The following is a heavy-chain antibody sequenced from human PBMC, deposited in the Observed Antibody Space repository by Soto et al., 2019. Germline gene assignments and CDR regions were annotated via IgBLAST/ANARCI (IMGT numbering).Heavy chain of an antibody. CDR3: AKDVAGLSGMDV. Sequence: EVQLLESGGGLVQPGGSLRLSCAASGFTFSSYAMSWVRQAPGKGLEWVSAMSGSGVSTYYADSVKGRFTISRDNSKNTLFLQMKSLRAEDTAVYYCAKDVAGLSGMDVWGQGTTVTVSS. CDR2: MSGSGVST. V-gene: IGHV3-23*01. J-gene: IGHJ6*02. D-gene: IGHD3-3*01. CDR1: GFTFSSYA.